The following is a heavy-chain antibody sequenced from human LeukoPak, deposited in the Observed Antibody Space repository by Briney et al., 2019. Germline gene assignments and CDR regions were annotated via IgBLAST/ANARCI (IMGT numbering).Heavy chain of an antibody. CDR3: AKDQSNDYVWGSYRYPKGDFDY. V-gene: IGHV3-43D*03. CDR2: ISRDGGSI. CDR1: GFIFDDSA. D-gene: IGHD3-16*02. J-gene: IGHJ4*02. Sequence: GGSLRLSRAASGFIFDDSAMHWVRQAPGKGLEWVSLISRDGGSIYYADSVKGRFTISRDNSKNTLYLQMNSLRAEDTAVYYCAKDQSNDYVWGSYRYPKGDFDYWGQGTLVTVSS.